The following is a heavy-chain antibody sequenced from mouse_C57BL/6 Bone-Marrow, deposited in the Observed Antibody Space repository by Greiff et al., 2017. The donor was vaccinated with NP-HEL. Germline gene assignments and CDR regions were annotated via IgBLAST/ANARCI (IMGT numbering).Heavy chain of an antibody. D-gene: IGHD2-12*01. J-gene: IGHJ3*01. Sequence: VQLQQSGAELVRPGASVKLSCTASGFNIKDDYMHWVKQRPEQGLEWIGWIDSENGDTEYASKFQGKATITADTSSNTAYLQLSSLTSEDTAVYYCTTDYSFAYWGRGTLVTVSA. V-gene: IGHV14-4*01. CDR1: GFNIKDDY. CDR3: TTDYSFAY. CDR2: IDSENGDT.